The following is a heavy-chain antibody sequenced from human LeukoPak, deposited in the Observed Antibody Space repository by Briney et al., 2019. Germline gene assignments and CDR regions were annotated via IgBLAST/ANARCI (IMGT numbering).Heavy chain of an antibody. D-gene: IGHD6-19*01. V-gene: IGHV3-9*01. Sequence: PGRSLRLSCAASGFTFDDYAMHWVRQPPGKGLEWVSRISWNSGSIAYADSVKGRFTISRDNVKKSLYLQMNNLRVEDTALYYCVKGKAEAGSGWYFDDWGQGTLVTVSS. J-gene: IGHJ4*02. CDR2: ISWNSGSI. CDR3: VKGKAEAGSGWYFDD. CDR1: GFTFDDYA.